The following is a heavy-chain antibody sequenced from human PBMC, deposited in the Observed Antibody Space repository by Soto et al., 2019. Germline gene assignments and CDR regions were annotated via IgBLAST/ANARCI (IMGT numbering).Heavy chain of an antibody. V-gene: IGHV3-7*01. CDR2: IKHDGSEK. CDR1: GFTFSSFW. CDR3: VRDRSGSYLEGFDY. Sequence: EVQLVESGGGLVQLGGSRRLSCAASGFTFSSFWMTWVRQAPGKGLEWVANIKHDGSEKYYVESVKGRFTISRDNARNSLFLEMKSLRPEDTAVYSCVRDRSGSYLEGFDYWGQGTLVTVSS. J-gene: IGHJ4*02. D-gene: IGHD1-26*01.